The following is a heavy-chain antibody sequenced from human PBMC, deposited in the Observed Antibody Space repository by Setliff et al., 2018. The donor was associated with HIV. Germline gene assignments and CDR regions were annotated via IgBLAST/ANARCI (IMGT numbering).Heavy chain of an antibody. V-gene: IGHV1-2*02. D-gene: IGHD3-10*01. CDR2: VNPNSGHA. Sequence: ASVKVSCKASGYTFTGHYLHWVRQAPGQGLEWLGWVNPNSGHAIYAQNFQGRVTMTRDTSINAAYMELRGLRSDDTAVYYCARNFGLTPSGKYYYYYGMDIWGQGTTVTVSS. J-gene: IGHJ6*02. CDR3: ARNFGLTPSGKYYYYYGMDI. CDR1: GYTFTGHY.